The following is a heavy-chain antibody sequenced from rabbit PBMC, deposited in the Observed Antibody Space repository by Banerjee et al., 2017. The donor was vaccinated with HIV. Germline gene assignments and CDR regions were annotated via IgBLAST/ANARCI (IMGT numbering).Heavy chain of an antibody. CDR3: ARDLSYIDYGNANL. Sequence: QEQLVESGGGLVQPEGSLTLTCTASGLDFSSTYWICWVRQAPGKGLEWIACIYAGGSGFTYYASWAKGRFTVSKTSSTTVTLQMTSLTAADTATYFCARDLSYIDYGNANLWGPGTLVTVS. D-gene: IGHD6-1*01. CDR2: IYAGGSGFT. CDR1: GLDFSSTYW. J-gene: IGHJ4*01. V-gene: IGHV1S45*01.